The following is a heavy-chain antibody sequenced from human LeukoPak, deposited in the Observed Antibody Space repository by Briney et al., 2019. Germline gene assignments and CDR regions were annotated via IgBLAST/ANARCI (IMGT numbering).Heavy chain of an antibody. D-gene: IGHD2-8*02. Sequence: PGGSLRLSCAASGFTFSSYAMSWVRQTPGKGLEWVAATVVGRSDTYHAESVKGRFAVSRDDSRDTLFLQMNRLSVDDTAIYYCTKAPLRSCSGAFCYPFDYWGQGTLVTVSS. CDR1: GFTFSSYA. J-gene: IGHJ4*02. CDR3: TKAPLRSCSGAFCYPFDY. CDR2: TVVGRSDT. V-gene: IGHV3-23*01.